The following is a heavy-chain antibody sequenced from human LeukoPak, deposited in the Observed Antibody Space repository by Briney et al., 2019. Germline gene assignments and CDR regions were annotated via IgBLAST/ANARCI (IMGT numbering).Heavy chain of an antibody. D-gene: IGHD1-26*01. V-gene: IGHV4-30-4*01. CDR1: GGSISSGDYY. CDR2: IYYSGST. J-gene: IGHJ4*02. CDR3: ARVPSGSYRGLYFDY. Sequence: PSETLSLTCTVSGGSISSGDYYWSWIRQPPGKGLEWIGYIYYSGSTYYNPSLKSRVTISVDTSKNQFSLKLSSVTAADTAVYYCARVPSGSYRGLYFDYWGQGTLVTVSS.